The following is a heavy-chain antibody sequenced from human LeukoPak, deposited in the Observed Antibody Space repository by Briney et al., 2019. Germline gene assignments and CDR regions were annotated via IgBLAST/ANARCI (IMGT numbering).Heavy chain of an antibody. V-gene: IGHV1-24*01. Sequence: ASVKVSCKVSGYTLTELSTHWVRQAPGKGLEWMGGFDPDDGETIYAQKFQGRVTMTEDTSTDTAYMELSSLRSEDTAVYYCATERAQLPRNYYYYGMDVWGKGTTVTVSS. CDR3: ATERAQLPRNYYYYGMDV. D-gene: IGHD2-2*01. CDR1: GYTLTELS. CDR2: FDPDDGET. J-gene: IGHJ6*04.